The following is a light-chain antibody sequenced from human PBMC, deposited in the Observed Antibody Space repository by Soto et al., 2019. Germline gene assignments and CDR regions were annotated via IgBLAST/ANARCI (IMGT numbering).Light chain of an antibody. CDR1: QSVSSY. V-gene: IGKV3-11*01. CDR2: DAS. CDR3: QQYGSSPIT. J-gene: IGKJ5*01. Sequence: EIVLTHSPPTLALSPWEGATLSCRASQSVSSYLAWYQQKPGQAPRLLIYDASNRATGIPARFSGSGSGTDFTLTISSLEPEDFAVYYCQQYGSSPITFGQGTRLEIK.